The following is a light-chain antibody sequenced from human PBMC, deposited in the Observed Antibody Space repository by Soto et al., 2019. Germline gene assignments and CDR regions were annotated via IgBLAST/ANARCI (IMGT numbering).Light chain of an antibody. Sequence: DIQMTQSPSSLSASVGNRVTITCQASQDIATYLNWYQQKPGKAPNLLIYDASNLETGVPSRFSGGGSGTHFTFTISNRQPEDIATYYCQQYDNLTPTWTFGQGTKVEIE. J-gene: IGKJ1*01. CDR3: QQYDNLTPTWT. CDR2: DAS. V-gene: IGKV1-33*01. CDR1: QDIATY.